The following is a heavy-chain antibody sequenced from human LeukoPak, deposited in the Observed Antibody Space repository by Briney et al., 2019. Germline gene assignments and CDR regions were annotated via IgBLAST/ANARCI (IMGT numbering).Heavy chain of an antibody. D-gene: IGHD6-19*01. V-gene: IGHV3-30*02. CDR2: IRDDGSNK. CDR3: AKDWGARGCCGDYFDY. Sequence: GRSLRLSCAAYGFMFSEYGMHCVRQAPGKGMEWVAYIRDDGSNKLSADSVKGRFTISRDNSKNTVSLQMNSLRSEDTAIYYCAKDWGARGCCGDYFDYWGQGSLVTVSS. J-gene: IGHJ4*02. CDR1: GFMFSEYG.